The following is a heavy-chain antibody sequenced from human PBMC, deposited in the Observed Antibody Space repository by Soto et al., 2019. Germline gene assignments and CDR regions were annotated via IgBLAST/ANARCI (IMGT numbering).Heavy chain of an antibody. D-gene: IGHD6-19*01. CDR2: INSGASTT. CDR3: ARGPSGWFGYDY. Sequence: GGSLRLSCAASGFTFSSSWMHWVRQAPGKGLVWVSRINSGASTTNYADSVKGRFTISRDNAKNTLFLQMEGLTAEDTAVYYCARGPSGWFGYDYWGQGTLVTVSS. V-gene: IGHV3-74*01. CDR1: GFTFSSSW. J-gene: IGHJ4*02.